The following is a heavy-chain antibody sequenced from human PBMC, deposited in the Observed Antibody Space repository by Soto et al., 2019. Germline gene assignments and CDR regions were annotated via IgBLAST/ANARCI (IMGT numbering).Heavy chain of an antibody. J-gene: IGHJ4*02. CDR3: ARYNWNYFDY. Sequence: PSETLSLTCAVYGGSFSGYYWSWIRQPPGKGLEWIGEINHSGSTNYNLSLKSRVTISVDTSKNQFSLKLSSVTAADTAVYYCARYNWNYFDYWGQGTLVTVSS. V-gene: IGHV4-34*01. CDR1: GGSFSGYY. D-gene: IGHD1-20*01. CDR2: INHSGST.